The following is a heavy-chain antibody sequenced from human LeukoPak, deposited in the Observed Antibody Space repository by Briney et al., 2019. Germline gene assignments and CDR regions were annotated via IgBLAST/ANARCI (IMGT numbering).Heavy chain of an antibody. CDR3: AKRNLGNIDY. CDR1: GSTFSNYG. Sequence: GTSLRLSCAASGSTFSNYGMHWVRQAPGKGLEWLAVISYDGGNKYYVDSVKGRFTISRDNSKNTLYLQMNSLRAEDTAVYYCAKRNLGNIDYWGQGTLVTVSS. CDR2: ISYDGGNK. J-gene: IGHJ4*02. V-gene: IGHV3-30*18. D-gene: IGHD3-16*01.